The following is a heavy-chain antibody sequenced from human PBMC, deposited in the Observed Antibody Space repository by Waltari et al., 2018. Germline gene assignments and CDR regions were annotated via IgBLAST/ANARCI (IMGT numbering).Heavy chain of an antibody. Sequence: QLQLHESGPGLVKPSETLSLTCTVYGASINSPSYYWTWIRQPPGKGLEWIGSIFYSGAAYYNPPLKSRLTISLDTSKSQFSLKLRSVTAADTAIYYCARNFGGYNWQNYYFDSWGQGALVTVSS. CDR2: IFYSGAA. D-gene: IGHD1-1*01. J-gene: IGHJ4*02. CDR3: ARNFGGYNWQNYYFDS. CDR1: GASINSPSYY. V-gene: IGHV4-39*07.